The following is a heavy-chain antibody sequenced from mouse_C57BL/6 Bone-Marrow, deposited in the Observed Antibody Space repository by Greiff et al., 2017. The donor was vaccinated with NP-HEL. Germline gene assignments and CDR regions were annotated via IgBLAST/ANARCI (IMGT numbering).Heavy chain of an antibody. CDR1: GYTFTSYT. V-gene: IGHV1-4*01. Sequence: QVQLQQSGAELARPGASVKMSCKASGYTFTSYTMHWVKQRPGQGLEWIGYINPSSGYTKYNQKFKDKATLPADKSSSTAYMQLSSLTSEDSAVYDCARGCLYYFDYWGQGTTLTVSS. CDR2: INPSSGYT. D-gene: IGHD6-1*01. J-gene: IGHJ2*01. CDR3: ARGCLYYFDY.